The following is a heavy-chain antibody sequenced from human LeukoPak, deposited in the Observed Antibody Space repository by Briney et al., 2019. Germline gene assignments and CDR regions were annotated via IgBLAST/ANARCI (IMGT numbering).Heavy chain of an antibody. V-gene: IGHV3-49*04. J-gene: IGHJ3*02. CDR3: TRAARIIGDAFDI. D-gene: IGHD3-10*01. Sequence: GGSLRLSCAASGFTFSSYAMSWVRQAPGKGLEWVAFIRTKTYGGTTEYAASVKDRFTISRDDSKSIAYLQMNSLKSEDTAVYFCTRAARIIGDAFDIWGQGTMVSVSS. CDR2: IRTKTYGGTT. CDR1: GFTFSSYA.